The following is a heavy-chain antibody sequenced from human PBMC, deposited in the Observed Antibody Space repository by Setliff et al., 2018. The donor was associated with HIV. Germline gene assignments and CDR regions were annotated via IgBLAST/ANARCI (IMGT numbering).Heavy chain of an antibody. D-gene: IGHD3-10*01. CDR1: GYTFTTFG. Sequence: ASVKVSCKASGYTFTTFGLSWVRQAPGQGLEWMGWINTETGTPMYAQGFTGRFVFSLDTSISTAYLQITGLKAEDTAVYYCARGGDRMQIWSRFPFDIWGQGTMVTVSS. J-gene: IGHJ3*02. CDR3: ARGGDRMQIWSRFPFDI. CDR2: INTETGTP. V-gene: IGHV7-4-1*02.